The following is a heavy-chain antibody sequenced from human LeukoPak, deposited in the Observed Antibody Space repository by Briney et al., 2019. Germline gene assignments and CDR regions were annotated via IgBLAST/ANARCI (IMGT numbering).Heavy chain of an antibody. CDR1: GGTLSSYA. CDR3: AKHYDNSGYYWGFDY. Sequence: ASVKVSCKASGGTLSSYAISWVRQAPGQGLEWMGGIIPIFGTANHAQKFQGRVTITADESTNIAYMELSSQRSEDTAVYYCAKHYDNSGYYWGFDYWGQGTLVTVSS. D-gene: IGHD3-22*01. V-gene: IGHV1-69*13. CDR2: IIPIFGTA. J-gene: IGHJ4*02.